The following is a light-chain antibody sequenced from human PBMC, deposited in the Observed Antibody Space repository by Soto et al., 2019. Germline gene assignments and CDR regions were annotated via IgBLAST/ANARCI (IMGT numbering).Light chain of an antibody. Sequence: EIVMTQSPATLSVSPGDRATLSCRASQSVSSNLAWYQQKPGQAPRLLIYGASNRATGIPDRFSGSGSGTDFTLTISRLEPEDFAVYCCQQYGSSGTFGQGTKVDIK. J-gene: IGKJ1*01. CDR2: GAS. V-gene: IGKV3-20*01. CDR1: QSVSSN. CDR3: QQYGSSGT.